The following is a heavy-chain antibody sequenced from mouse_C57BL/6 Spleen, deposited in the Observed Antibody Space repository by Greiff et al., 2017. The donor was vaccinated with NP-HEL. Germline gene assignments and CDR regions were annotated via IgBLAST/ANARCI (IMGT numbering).Heavy chain of an antibody. CDR3: ARKAYGSSWFAY. J-gene: IGHJ3*01. V-gene: IGHV1-50*01. D-gene: IGHD1-1*01. CDR2: IDPSDSYT. CDR1: GYTFTSYW. Sequence: QVQLQQPGAELVKPGASVKVSCKASGYTFTSYWMQWVKQRPGQGLEWIGEIDPSDSYTNYNQKFKGKATLTVDTSSSTAYMQLSSLTSEDSAVYYCARKAYGSSWFAYWGQGTLVTVSA.